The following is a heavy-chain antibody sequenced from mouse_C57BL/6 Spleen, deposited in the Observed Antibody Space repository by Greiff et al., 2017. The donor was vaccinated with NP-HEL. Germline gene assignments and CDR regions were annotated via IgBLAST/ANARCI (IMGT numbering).Heavy chain of an antibody. Sequence: QVQLQQSGAELARPGASVKLSCKASGYTFTSYGISWVKQRTGQGLEWIGEIYPRSGNTYYNEKFKGKATLTADKSSSTAYMELRSLTSGDSAVYFCARVDYGRWAMDCWGQATSLTVSS. J-gene: IGHJ4*01. CDR3: ARVDYGRWAMDC. V-gene: IGHV1-81*01. CDR1: GYTFTSYG. D-gene: IGHD1-1*01. CDR2: IYPRSGNT.